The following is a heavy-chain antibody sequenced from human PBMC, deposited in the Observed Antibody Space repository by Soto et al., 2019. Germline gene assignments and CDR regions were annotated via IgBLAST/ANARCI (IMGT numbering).Heavy chain of an antibody. CDR2: INHSGST. V-gene: IGHV4-34*01. Sequence: PSDTLSLTCAVHDGSFSGYYWSWIRQPPGKGLEWIGEINHSGSTNYNPSLKSRVTISVDTSKNQFSLKLSSVTAADTAVYYCAREKPYSSSWYHDYWGQGTLVTVS. CDR1: DGSFSGYY. CDR3: AREKPYSSSWYHDY. J-gene: IGHJ4*02. D-gene: IGHD6-13*01.